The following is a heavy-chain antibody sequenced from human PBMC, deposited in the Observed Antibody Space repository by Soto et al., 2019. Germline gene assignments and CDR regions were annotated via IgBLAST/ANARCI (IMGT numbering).Heavy chain of an antibody. D-gene: IGHD3-16*01. CDR3: AKDHFGVTTPDGMDV. CDR1: GFTFNNYA. J-gene: IGHJ6*02. Sequence: EVRLLESGGGLVQPGGSLRLSCAASGFTFNNYAMTWVRQAPGKGLEWVSAISNSGGSTYYADSVKGRFTISRDNSKSTLDLQMNSLSAEDTAIYYCAKDHFGVTTPDGMDVGGQGTTVTVSS. CDR2: ISNSGGST. V-gene: IGHV3-23*01.